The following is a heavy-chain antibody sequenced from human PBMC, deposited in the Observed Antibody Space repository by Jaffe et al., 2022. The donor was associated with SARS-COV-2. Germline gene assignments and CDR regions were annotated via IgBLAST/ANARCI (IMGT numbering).Heavy chain of an antibody. D-gene: IGHD3-22*01. CDR3: ARGRRYYYDSSGYFPDY. Sequence: QVQLVQSGAEVKKPGASVKVSCKASGYTFTSYDINWVRQATGQGLEWMGWMNPNSGNTGYAQKFQGRVTMTRNTSISTAYMELSSLRSEDTAVYYCARGRRYYYDSSGYFPDYWGQGTLVTVSS. CDR1: GYTFTSYD. CDR2: MNPNSGNT. J-gene: IGHJ4*02. V-gene: IGHV1-8*01.